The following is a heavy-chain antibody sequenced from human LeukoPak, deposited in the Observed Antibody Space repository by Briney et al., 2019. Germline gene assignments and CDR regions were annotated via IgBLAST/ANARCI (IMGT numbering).Heavy chain of an antibody. J-gene: IGHJ1*01. Sequence: GGSLRLSCAASGCTFSRYGMQWVGQAPGRELEWVAFIRYDGSDKYSAASVKATFTISRENCKMTVYLPMNSLRSEDAAVYYWAGYFQHWGQGTLVTVSS. CDR1: GCTFSRYG. CDR3: AGYFQH. V-gene: IGHV3-30*02. CDR2: IRYDGSDK.